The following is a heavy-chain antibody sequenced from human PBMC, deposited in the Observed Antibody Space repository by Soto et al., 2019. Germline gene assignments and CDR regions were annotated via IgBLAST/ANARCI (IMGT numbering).Heavy chain of an antibody. V-gene: IGHV1-69*12. CDR3: GPCLLGVNYYYGMDV. Sequence: QVQLVQSGAEVKKPGSSVKVSCKASGGTFSSYAINWVRQAPGQGLEWMGGIIPIFATADYAQKFQGRVTITADESTSTAYMELSSPRSEDTAGDYGGPCLLGVNYYYGMDVCGQGTTVTASS. J-gene: IGHJ6*02. CDR1: GGTFSSYA. CDR2: IIPIFATA. D-gene: IGHD3-16*01.